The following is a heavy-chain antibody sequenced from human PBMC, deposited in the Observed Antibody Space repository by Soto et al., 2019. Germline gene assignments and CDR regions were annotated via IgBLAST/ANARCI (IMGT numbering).Heavy chain of an antibody. CDR3: ASVFISITMIEFPDAFDI. CDR2: IIPIFGTA. Sequence: WASVKVSCKASGGTFSSYAISWVRQAPGQGLEWMGGIIPIFGTANYAQKFQGRVTITADESTSTAYMELSSLRSEDTAVYYCASVFISITMIEFPDAFDIWGQGTMVTVPS. J-gene: IGHJ3*02. CDR1: GGTFSSYA. D-gene: IGHD3-22*01. V-gene: IGHV1-69*13.